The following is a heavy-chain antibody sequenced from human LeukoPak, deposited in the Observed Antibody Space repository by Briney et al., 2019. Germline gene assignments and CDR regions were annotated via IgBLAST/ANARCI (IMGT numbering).Heavy chain of an antibody. CDR2: INPNSGGT. CDR1: GFTFTAYY. J-gene: IGHJ4*02. CDR3: ARATTPGGYYYIY. Sequence: ASVKVSCKASGFTFTAYYIHWVRQAPGQGLEWMGWINPNSGGTNYAQKFQDRVTMTRDTSISTVYMELSRLRSDDTAVCYCARATTPGGYYYIYWGQGTLVTVSS. V-gene: IGHV1-2*02. D-gene: IGHD2/OR15-2a*01.